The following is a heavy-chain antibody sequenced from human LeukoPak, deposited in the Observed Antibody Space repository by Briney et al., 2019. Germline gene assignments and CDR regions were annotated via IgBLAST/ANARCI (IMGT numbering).Heavy chain of an antibody. CDR1: GGSFSSYA. J-gene: IGHJ6*02. V-gene: IGHV1-69*04. CDR2: IIPIFGIA. CDR3: ARDRTDYSNLYYGMDV. D-gene: IGHD4-11*01. Sequence: SVKVSCKASGGSFSSYAISWVRQAPGQGLEWMGRIIPIFGIANYAQKFQGRVTITADKSTSTAYMELSSLRSEDTAVYYCARDRTDYSNLYYGMDVWGQGTTVTVSS.